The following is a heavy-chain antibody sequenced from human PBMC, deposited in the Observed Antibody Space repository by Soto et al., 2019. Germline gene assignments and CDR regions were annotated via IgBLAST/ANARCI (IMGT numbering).Heavy chain of an antibody. Sequence: LRLSCAASGFTFSSYAMSWVRQAPGKGLEWVSAISGSGGSTYYADSVKGRFTISRDNSKNTLYLQMNSLRAEDTAVYYCAKVYCSGGSCYFPYYYYMDVWGKGTTVTVSS. D-gene: IGHD2-15*01. J-gene: IGHJ6*03. CDR2: ISGSGGST. CDR3: AKVYCSGGSCYFPYYYYMDV. CDR1: GFTFSSYA. V-gene: IGHV3-23*01.